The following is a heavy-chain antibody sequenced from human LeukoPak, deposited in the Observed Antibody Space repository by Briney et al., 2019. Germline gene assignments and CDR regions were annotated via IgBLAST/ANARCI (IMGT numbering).Heavy chain of an antibody. CDR3: ARDANIRGVIGY. V-gene: IGHV1-69*13. CDR1: GGTFSSYA. Sequence: SVKVSCKASGGTFSSYAISWVRQAPGQGLEWMGGIIPIFGTANYAQKFQGRVTITADESTSTAYMELSSLRSEDTAVYYCARDANIRGVIGYWGQGTPVTVSS. D-gene: IGHD3-10*01. J-gene: IGHJ4*02. CDR2: IIPIFGTA.